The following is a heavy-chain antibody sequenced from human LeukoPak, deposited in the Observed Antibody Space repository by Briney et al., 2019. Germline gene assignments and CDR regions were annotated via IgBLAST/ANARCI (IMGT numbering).Heavy chain of an antibody. D-gene: IGHD5-24*01. CDR1: GYSISSGYY. J-gene: IGHJ4*02. CDR3: ARARRDGYKNLDY. Sequence: KPSETLSLTCAVSGYSISSGYYWSWIRQPPGKGLEWIGEINHSGSTNYNPSLKSRVTISVDTSKNQFSLKLSSVTAADTAVYYCARARRDGYKNLDYWGQGTLVTVSS. CDR2: INHSGST. V-gene: IGHV4-34*01.